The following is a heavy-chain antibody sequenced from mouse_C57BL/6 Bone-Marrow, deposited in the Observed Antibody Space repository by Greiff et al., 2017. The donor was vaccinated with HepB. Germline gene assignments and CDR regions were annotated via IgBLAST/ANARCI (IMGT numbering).Heavy chain of an antibody. CDR2: IDPETGGT. CDR1: GYTFTDYE. V-gene: IGHV1-15*01. D-gene: IGHD1-1*01. Sequence: QVQLKESGAELVRPGASVTLSCKASGYTFTDYEMHWVKQTPVHGLEWIGAIDPETGGTAYNQKFKGKAILTADKSSSTAYMELRSLTSEDSAVYYCTREADYYDDFLYYAMDYWGQGTSVTVSS. CDR3: TREADYYDDFLYYAMDY. J-gene: IGHJ4*01.